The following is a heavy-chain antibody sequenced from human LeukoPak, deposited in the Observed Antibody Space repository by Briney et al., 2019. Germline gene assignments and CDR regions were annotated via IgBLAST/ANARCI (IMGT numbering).Heavy chain of an antibody. J-gene: IGHJ3*02. CDR3: ARDVRTAPSDAFDI. CDR2: INWNGGST. CDR1: GLTFSSYA. V-gene: IGHV3-20*04. Sequence: GGSLRLSCAASGLTFSSYAMSWVRQAPGKGLEWVSGINWNGGSTGYADSVKGRFTISRDNAKNSLYLQMNSLRAEDTALYYCARDVRTAPSDAFDIWGQGTMVTVSS.